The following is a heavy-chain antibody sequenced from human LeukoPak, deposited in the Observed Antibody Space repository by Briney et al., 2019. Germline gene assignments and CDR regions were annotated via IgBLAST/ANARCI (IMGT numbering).Heavy chain of an antibody. V-gene: IGHV3-48*01. Sequence: PGGSLRLSCAASGFTFSIYSMNWVRQAPGKGLEWVSYISSSSSTIYYADSVKGRFTISRDNAKNSLYLQMNSLRAEDTAVYYCARDQGYDFWSGYPFDYWGQGTLVTVSS. CDR1: GFTFSIYS. CDR2: ISSSSSTI. J-gene: IGHJ4*02. CDR3: ARDQGYDFWSGYPFDY. D-gene: IGHD3-3*01.